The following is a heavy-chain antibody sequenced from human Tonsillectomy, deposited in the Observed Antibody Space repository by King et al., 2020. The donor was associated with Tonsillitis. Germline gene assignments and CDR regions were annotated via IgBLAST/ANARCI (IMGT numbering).Heavy chain of an antibody. Sequence: VQLVESGGGLVQPGGSLRLSCEASGFTFSTYAMSWVRQAPGKGPEWVSAISGRVTRTFSADSVKGRFTISRDDSKNTVSLQMSSLRAEDTAGYSRAKGSPYSWDYRFYHFDYWGQGTLVTVSS. CDR3: AKGSPYSWDYRFYHFDY. CDR2: ISGRVTRT. D-gene: IGHD1-7*01. CDR1: GFTFSTYA. J-gene: IGHJ4*02. V-gene: IGHV3-23*04.